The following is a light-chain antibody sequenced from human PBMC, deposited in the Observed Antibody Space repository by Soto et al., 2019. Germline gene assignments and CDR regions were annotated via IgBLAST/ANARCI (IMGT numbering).Light chain of an antibody. J-gene: IGLJ2*01. CDR2: EVS. Sequence: QSALTQPASVSGSPGQSITISCTGTSSDVGGYKYVSWYQQPPGKVPKLMIYEVSNRPSGVSNRFSGSKSGDTASLTISGLQPEDEADYYCSSYTSSSTVVFGGGTKLTVL. CDR3: SSYTSSSTVV. CDR1: SSDVGGYKY. V-gene: IGLV2-14*01.